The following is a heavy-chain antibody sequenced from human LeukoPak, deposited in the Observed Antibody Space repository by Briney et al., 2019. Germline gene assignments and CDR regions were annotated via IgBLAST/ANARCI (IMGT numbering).Heavy chain of an antibody. CDR2: ISSSGSTI. V-gene: IGHV3-11*04. D-gene: IGHD6-13*01. CDR1: GFTFSDYY. CDR3: ARDETEQQLDYIGDYYYYYMDV. Sequence: GGSLRLSCAASGFTFSDYYMSWIRQAPGKGLEWVSYISSSGSTIYYADSVKGRFTISRDNAKNSLYLQMNSLRAEDTAVYYCARDETEQQLDYIGDYYYYYMDVWGKGTTVTVSS. J-gene: IGHJ6*03.